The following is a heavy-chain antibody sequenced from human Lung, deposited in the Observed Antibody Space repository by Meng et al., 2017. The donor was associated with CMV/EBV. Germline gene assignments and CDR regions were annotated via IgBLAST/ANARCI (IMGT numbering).Heavy chain of an antibody. CDR2: VYYTGGT. Sequence: QDPGPGRVKASQTLSHTCTVSGGSITGGDYYWSWLRQPPGKGLEWIGCVYYTGGTYDNPFLKSRLSMSVDTSNNQFFLNLTSVTAADTAFYFCARGSNTAMAYFDSWGLGTLVTVSS. J-gene: IGHJ4*02. V-gene: IGHV4-30-4*01. CDR1: GGSITGGDYY. CDR3: ARGSNTAMAYFDS. D-gene: IGHD5-18*01.